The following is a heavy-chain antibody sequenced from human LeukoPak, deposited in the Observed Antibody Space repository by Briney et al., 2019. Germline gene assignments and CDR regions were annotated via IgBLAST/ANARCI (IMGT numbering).Heavy chain of an antibody. CDR1: GYTFTSYY. D-gene: IGHD3-3*01. Sequence: ASVKVSCKASGYTFTSYYMHWVRQAPGQGLEWMGIINPNSGGTNYAQKFQGRVTMTRDTSISTAYMELSRLRSDDTAVYYCARVITIFGVVIRCPDYWGQGTLVTVSS. J-gene: IGHJ4*02. V-gene: IGHV1-2*02. CDR3: ARVITIFGVVIRCPDY. CDR2: INPNSGGT.